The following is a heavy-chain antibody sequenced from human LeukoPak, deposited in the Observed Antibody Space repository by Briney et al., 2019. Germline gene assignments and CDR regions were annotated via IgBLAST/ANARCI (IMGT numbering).Heavy chain of an antibody. CDR3: ARAQAYSGRIFDY. D-gene: IGHD1-26*01. J-gene: IGHJ4*02. CDR2: TYYRPKWYN. V-gene: IGHV6-1*01. CDR1: GDSVSSNSAA. Sequence: SQTLSLTCVISGDSVSSNSAAWNWIRQSPSRGLELLGRTYYRPKWYNEYAVSVKSRITINPDTSKNQFSLQLNSVTPEDTAVYYCARAQAYSGRIFDYWGQGTLVTVSS.